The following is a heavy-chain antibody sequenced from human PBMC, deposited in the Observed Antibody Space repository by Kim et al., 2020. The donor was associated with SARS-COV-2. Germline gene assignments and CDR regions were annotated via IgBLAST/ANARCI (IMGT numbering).Heavy chain of an antibody. Sequence: SETLSLTCTVSGGSVSSGPYYWNWIRQPPGKGLEWIGYMYYSGSTNYNPSLKSRVTISIDTSKNQFSLKLSSVTAAATAVYYCARISGDYDRWFDPWGQG. V-gene: IGHV4-61*01. CDR1: GGSVSSGPYY. CDR3: ARISGDYDRWFDP. D-gene: IGHD4-17*01. J-gene: IGHJ5*02. CDR2: MYYSGST.